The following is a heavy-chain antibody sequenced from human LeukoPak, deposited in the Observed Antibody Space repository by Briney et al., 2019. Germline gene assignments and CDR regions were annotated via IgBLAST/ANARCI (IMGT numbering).Heavy chain of an antibody. Sequence: GASVKVSCKASGYTFTSYGISWVRQAPGQGLEWMGWISAYNGNTNYAQKLQGRVTMTTDTSTSTAYMELRSLRSDDTAVYYCARDRRVWFGELLPLDYWGQGTLVTVSS. CDR3: ARDRRVWFGELLPLDY. D-gene: IGHD3-10*01. V-gene: IGHV1-18*01. CDR2: ISAYNGNT. CDR1: GYTFTSYG. J-gene: IGHJ4*02.